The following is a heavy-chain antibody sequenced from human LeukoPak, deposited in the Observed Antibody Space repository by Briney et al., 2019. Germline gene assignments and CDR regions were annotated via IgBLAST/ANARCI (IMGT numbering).Heavy chain of an antibody. D-gene: IGHD3-22*01. V-gene: IGHV4-30-2*01. CDR3: ARGHEWLLRFCSYMDV. CDR1: GGSISSGGYY. J-gene: IGHJ6*03. Sequence: SQTLSLTCTVSGGSISSGGYYWSWIRQPPGKGLEWIGEINHSGSTNYNPSLKSRVTISVDTSKNQFSLKLSSVTAADTAVYYCARGHEWLLRFCSYMDVWGKGTTVTVSS. CDR2: INHSGST.